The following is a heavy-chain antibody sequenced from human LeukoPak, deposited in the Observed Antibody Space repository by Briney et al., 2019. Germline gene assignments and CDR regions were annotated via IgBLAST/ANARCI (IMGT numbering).Heavy chain of an antibody. CDR2: MSASGGRT. J-gene: IGHJ6*03. Sequence: GGCLRLSCTASGFMFSSYVMTWVRQPRAKGLEGVSGMSASGGRTYYADSVKGRFTISRDNSKNTLYLQMGSLRAEDMAVYYCARSGYPYYYYYMDVWGKGTTVTVSS. CDR1: GFMFSSYV. V-gene: IGHV3-23*01. CDR3: ARSGYPYYYYYMDV. D-gene: IGHD5-12*01.